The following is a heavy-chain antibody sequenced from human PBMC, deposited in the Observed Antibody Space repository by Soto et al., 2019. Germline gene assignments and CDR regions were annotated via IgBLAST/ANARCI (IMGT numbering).Heavy chain of an antibody. CDR1: GFTFSSYE. J-gene: IGHJ5*02. D-gene: IGHD3-3*01. Sequence: HPGGSLRLSXAASGFTFSSYEMNWVRQAPGKGLEWVSYISSSGSTIYYADSVKGRFTISRDNAKNSLYLQMNSLRAEDTAVYYCAGSADTIFGNNWFDPWGQGTLVTVSS. CDR2: ISSSGSTI. CDR3: AGSADTIFGNNWFDP. V-gene: IGHV3-48*03.